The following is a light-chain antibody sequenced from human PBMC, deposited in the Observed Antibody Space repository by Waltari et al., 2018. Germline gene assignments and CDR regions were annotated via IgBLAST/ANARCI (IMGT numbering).Light chain of an antibody. Sequence: SYELTQPSSVSVSPGQTARITCSGDVLPKKFARWFQQRPGQSPVLIIYQDNVRPSGIPERFSGSSSGSTVTLTINGAQVDDEADYYCYSAADNNHFFGGGTKLTV. J-gene: IGLJ2*01. CDR3: YSAADNNHF. V-gene: IGLV3-27*01. CDR2: QDN. CDR1: VLPKKF.